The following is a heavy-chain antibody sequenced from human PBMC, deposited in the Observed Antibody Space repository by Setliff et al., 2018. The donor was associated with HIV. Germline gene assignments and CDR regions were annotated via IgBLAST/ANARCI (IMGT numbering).Heavy chain of an antibody. CDR1: GYTFTSYD. J-gene: IGHJ4*02. V-gene: IGHV1-18*01. CDR2: IRPYNGNT. Sequence: ASVKVSCKASGYTFTSYDINWVRQATGQGLEWMGWIRPYNGNTNYAQKFQGRVTMTTETSTSTAYMELSSLRSEDTAIYYCARGSEGILSLFDKWGQGTLVTVSS. CDR3: ARGSEGILSLFDK.